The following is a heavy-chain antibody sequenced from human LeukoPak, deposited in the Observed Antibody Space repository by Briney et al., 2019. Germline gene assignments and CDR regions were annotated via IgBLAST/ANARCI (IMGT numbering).Heavy chain of an antibody. CDR3: ARYRKVPAQFYFDY. Sequence: SETLSLTCTGSGGSLSRSDFFWDWTRPPPGQCLVWIGSIYFSGTTYYNPSLKSRVTIAVDTSKNQFSLKLSSVTAADTAVYYCARYRKVPAQFYFDYWGQGTLATVSS. CDR2: IYFSGTT. V-gene: IGHV4-39*01. J-gene: IGHJ4*02. CDR1: GGSLSRSDFF. D-gene: IGHD2-15*01.